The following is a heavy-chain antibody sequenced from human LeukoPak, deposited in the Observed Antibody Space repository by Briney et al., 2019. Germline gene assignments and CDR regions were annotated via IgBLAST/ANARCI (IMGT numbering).Heavy chain of an antibody. D-gene: IGHD3-22*01. CDR3: AREVSEGFDF. J-gene: IGHJ4*02. Sequence: GGSLRLSCTASGFTFSGYSMNWIRQAPGKGLEWVSSFGARSTSVYHAGSVKGRFAISRDNAKNSLYLQMNSLRAEDTALYYCAREVSEGFDFWGQGTLVTVSS. V-gene: IGHV3-21*01. CDR1: GFTFSGYS. CDR2: FGARSTSV.